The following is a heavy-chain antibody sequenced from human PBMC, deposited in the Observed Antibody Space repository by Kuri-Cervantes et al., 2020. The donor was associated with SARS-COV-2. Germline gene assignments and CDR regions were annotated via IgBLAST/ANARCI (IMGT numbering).Heavy chain of an antibody. D-gene: IGHD1-14*01. CDR2: IYSCGST. Sequence: LSLTCAASGFTFSSNYMSWVRQAPGKGLEWVSVIYSCGSTYYADSVKGRFTISRDNSKNTLYLQMNSLRAEDTAVYYCARKKTDMDVWGKGTTVTVSS. CDR1: GFTFSSNY. J-gene: IGHJ6*03. CDR3: ARKKTDMDV. V-gene: IGHV3-66*02.